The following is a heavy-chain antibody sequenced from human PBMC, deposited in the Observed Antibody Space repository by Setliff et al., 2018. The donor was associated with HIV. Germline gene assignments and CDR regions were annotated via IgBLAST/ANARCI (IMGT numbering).Heavy chain of an antibody. CDR2: ISSSSTYI. V-gene: IGHV3-21*01. J-gene: IGHJ3*02. CDR1: GFTLSSYS. D-gene: IGHD3-22*01. Sequence: GESLRLSCAASGFTLSSYSMNWVRQAPGKGLEWVSTISSSSTYIYYADSVKGRFTISRDNAKNSLFLQMNTLRAEDTAIYYCARDQYPYYYDSTGYYSGDAFDIWGQGTMVTVSS. CDR3: ARDQYPYYYDSTGYYSGDAFDI.